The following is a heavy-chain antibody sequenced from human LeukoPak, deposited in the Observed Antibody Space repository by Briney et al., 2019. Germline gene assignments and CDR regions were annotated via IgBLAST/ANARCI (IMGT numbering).Heavy chain of an antibody. CDR1: GGSIISYY. V-gene: IGHV4-59*08. D-gene: IGHD6-19*01. CDR3: ARLSWAVAGLDY. J-gene: IGHJ4*02. CDR2: IYYSGST. Sequence: TSETLSLTCTVSGGSIISYYWSWIRQPPGKGLEWIGYIYYSGSTNYNPSLKSRVTISVDTSKNQFSLKLSSVTAADTAVYYCARLSWAVAGLDYWGQGTLVTVSS.